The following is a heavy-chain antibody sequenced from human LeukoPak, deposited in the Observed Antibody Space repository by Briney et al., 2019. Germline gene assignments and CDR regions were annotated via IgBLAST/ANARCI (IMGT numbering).Heavy chain of an antibody. CDR1: GGTFSSYA. J-gene: IGHJ4*02. CDR2: INPNSGGT. V-gene: IGHV1-2*02. D-gene: IGHD2-15*01. CDR3: ATEWELLFDY. Sequence: ASVKVSCKASGGTFSSYAISWVRQAPGQGLEWMGWINPNSGGTNYAQKFQGRVTMTRDTSISTAYMELSRLRSDDTAVYYCATEWELLFDYWGQGTLVTVSS.